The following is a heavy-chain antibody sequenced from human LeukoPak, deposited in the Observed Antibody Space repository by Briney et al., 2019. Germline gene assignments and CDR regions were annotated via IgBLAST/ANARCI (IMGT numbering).Heavy chain of an antibody. CDR1: GCSISSSSYY. CDR2: IYYSGSN. D-gene: IGHD4-17*01. Sequence: SETLSLTCTVSGCSISSSSYYWGWIRQPPGMGLEWFVSIYYSGSNYYNPSLKSRVTISVDTSKNQFSLKLSSVTAADTAVYYCARRTVTRYYYYGMDVWGQGTTVTVSS. CDR3: ARRTVTRYYYYGMDV. J-gene: IGHJ6*02. V-gene: IGHV4-39*01.